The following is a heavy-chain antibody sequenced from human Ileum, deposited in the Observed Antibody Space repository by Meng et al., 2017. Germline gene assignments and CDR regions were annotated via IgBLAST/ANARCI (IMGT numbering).Heavy chain of an antibody. D-gene: IGHD1-26*01. CDR1: GFTFISYA. Sequence: RVGGAGGCLVQPGGSLGLSCAASGFTFISYAMSWVRQAPGKGLGWVSAISDSGSNTFYADSVKGRFTISRDNSKNTLYLQMNSLRAEDTAVYYCANRENGGYMGYWGQGTLVTVSS. CDR2: ISDSGSNT. J-gene: IGHJ4*02. CDR3: ANRENGGYMGY. V-gene: IGHV3-23*04.